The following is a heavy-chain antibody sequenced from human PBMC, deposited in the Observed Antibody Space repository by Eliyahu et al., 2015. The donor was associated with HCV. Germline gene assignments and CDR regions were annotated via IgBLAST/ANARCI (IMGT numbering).Heavy chain of an antibody. D-gene: IGHD6-13*01. CDR3: ARGNPWYTSSWYYFDY. V-gene: IGHV3-48*02. CDR2: FSISSXSI. J-gene: IGHJ4*02. CDR1: XFTXXTYS. Sequence: EVQLVESGGGLVQPGGSLXLSCAASXFTXXTYSMNWVRQAPGKGLEWVSYFSISSXSIYYADSVKGRFTXSRDNAKNSLFLQMDSLRDEDTAVYYCARGNPWYTSSWYYFDYWGQGTLVTVSS.